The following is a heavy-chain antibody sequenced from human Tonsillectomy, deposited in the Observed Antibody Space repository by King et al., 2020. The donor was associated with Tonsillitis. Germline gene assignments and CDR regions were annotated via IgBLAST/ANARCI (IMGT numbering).Heavy chain of an antibody. V-gene: IGHV3-23*04. CDR3: AKEARVEFWSGYPDAFDI. CDR2: ISGSGGST. Sequence: VQLVESGGGLVQPGGSLRLSCAASGITFSSYAMSWVRQAPGKGLEWVSAISGSGGSTYYADSVKGRFTISRDNSKNTLYLQMNSLRAEDTAVYYCAKEARVEFWSGYPDAFDIWGQGTMVTVSS. D-gene: IGHD3-3*01. J-gene: IGHJ3*02. CDR1: GITFSSYA.